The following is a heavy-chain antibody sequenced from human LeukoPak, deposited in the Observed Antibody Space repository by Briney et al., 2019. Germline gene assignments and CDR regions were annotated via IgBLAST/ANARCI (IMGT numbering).Heavy chain of an antibody. D-gene: IGHD3-16*01. V-gene: IGHV3-9*01. CDR1: GLTFDAYA. CDR3: AKDIGPWGSPLYGLDV. J-gene: IGHJ6*02. Sequence: PGRSLRLSCAASGLTFDAYAMDWVRHAPGKGLEWVSGISGNSGSIAYADSVKGRFTISRDNAKNSLYLQMNSLRGEDTALYYCAKDIGPWGSPLYGLDVWGQGATVTVPS. CDR2: ISGNSGSI.